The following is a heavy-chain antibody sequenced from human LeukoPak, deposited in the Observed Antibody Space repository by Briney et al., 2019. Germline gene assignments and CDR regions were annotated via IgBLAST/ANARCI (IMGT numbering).Heavy chain of an antibody. CDR1: GYTFTGYY. J-gene: IGHJ4*02. Sequence: ASVKVSCKASGYTFTGYYLHWVRQAPGQGLEWMGCVNPNSGGTNYAQKFQGRVTMTRDTSISTAYMELSRLRSDDTAVYYCARGGYSGYDSDYWGQGTLVTVSS. CDR2: VNPNSGGT. CDR3: ARGGYSGYDSDY. V-gene: IGHV1-2*02. D-gene: IGHD5-12*01.